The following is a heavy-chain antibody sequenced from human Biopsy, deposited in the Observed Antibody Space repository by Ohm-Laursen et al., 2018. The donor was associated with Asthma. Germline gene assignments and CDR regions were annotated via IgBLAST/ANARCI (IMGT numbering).Heavy chain of an antibody. Sequence: SLRLSCSASGFMFSDYVFHWVRQAPGRGLEWVAIISYDGTNTYYADSVKGRFTISRDNSKNTLYLQMNGLKAEDTAVYYCARDSPSGSDFDYYYFDYWGQGSLVTVSS. CDR3: ARDSPSGSDFDYYYFDY. CDR1: GFMFSDYV. V-gene: IGHV3-30-3*01. J-gene: IGHJ4*02. CDR2: ISYDGTNT. D-gene: IGHD5-12*01.